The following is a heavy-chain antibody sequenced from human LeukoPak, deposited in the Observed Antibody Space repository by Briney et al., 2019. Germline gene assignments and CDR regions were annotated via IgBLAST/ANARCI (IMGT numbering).Heavy chain of an antibody. J-gene: IGHJ4*02. D-gene: IGHD4-17*01. CDR2: IYYSGST. Sequence: PSETLSLTCTVSGGSISSGDYYWSWIRQPPGKGLEWIGYIYYSGSTYYNPSLKSRVTISVDTSKNQFSLKLSSVTVADTAVYYCAREAYGDYVVYWGQGTLVTVSS. CDR1: GGSISSGDYY. V-gene: IGHV4-30-4*01. CDR3: AREAYGDYVVY.